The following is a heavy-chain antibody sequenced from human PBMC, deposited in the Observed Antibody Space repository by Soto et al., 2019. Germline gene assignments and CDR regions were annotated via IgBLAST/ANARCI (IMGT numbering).Heavy chain of an antibody. Sequence: PPETLSLTRTVSGGSISRGGYYLSWIRQHPGKGLEWIGYIYYSGSTYYNPSLKSRVTISVDTSKNQFSLKLSSVTAADTAVYYCARDLHKQQGISWGQGTLVTVSS. D-gene: IGHD6-13*01. CDR3: ARDLHKQQGIS. CDR1: GGSISRGGYY. CDR2: IYYSGST. V-gene: IGHV4-31*03. J-gene: IGHJ4*02.